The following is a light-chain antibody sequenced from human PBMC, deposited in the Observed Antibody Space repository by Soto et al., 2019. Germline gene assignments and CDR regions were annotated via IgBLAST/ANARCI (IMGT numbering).Light chain of an antibody. CDR3: QHYKSYSEA. CDR2: KAS. J-gene: IGKJ1*01. Sequence: QVKHSPSSVSSYYRGRVNIXCLASQTISSWLAWYQQKPGKAPKLLIYKASTLKSGVPSRFSGSGSGTEFTLTISSLQPDDFAAYYCQHYKSYSEAFRQWTRW. V-gene: IGKV1-5*03. CDR1: QTISSW.